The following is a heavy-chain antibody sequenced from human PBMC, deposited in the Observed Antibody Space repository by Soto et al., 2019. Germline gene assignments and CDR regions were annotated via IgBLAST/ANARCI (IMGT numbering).Heavy chain of an antibody. CDR2: INHSGST. CDR1: GGSFSGYY. CDR3: AREGYCSGGSCYSRTLDY. Sequence: QVQLQQWGAGLLKPSETLSLTCAVYGGSFSGYYWSWIRQPPGKGLEWIGEINHSGSTNYNPSLKSRVTTSVDTSKNQFSLKLSSVTAADTAVYYCAREGYCSGGSCYSRTLDYWGQGTLVTVSS. J-gene: IGHJ4*02. V-gene: IGHV4-34*01. D-gene: IGHD2-15*01.